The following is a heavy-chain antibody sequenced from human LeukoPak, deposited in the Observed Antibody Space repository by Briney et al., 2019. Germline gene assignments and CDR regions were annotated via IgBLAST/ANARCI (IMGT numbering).Heavy chain of an antibody. CDR3: ARRAYCSSTSCAFDC. Sequence: PGGSLRLSCAASGFTFSSYRMNWVRQAPGKRLEWVSSISSSSSYIYYADSVKGRFTISRDNAKNSLYLQMNSLRAEDTALYYCARRAYCSSTSCAFDCWGQGTLVTVSS. CDR2: ISSSSSYI. V-gene: IGHV3-21*01. CDR1: GFTFSSYR. D-gene: IGHD2-2*01. J-gene: IGHJ4*02.